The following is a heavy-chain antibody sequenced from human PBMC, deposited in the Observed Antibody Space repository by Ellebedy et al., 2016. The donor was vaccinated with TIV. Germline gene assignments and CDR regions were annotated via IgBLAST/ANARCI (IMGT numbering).Heavy chain of an antibody. J-gene: IGHJ6*02. CDR3: ARMPRAPTVTTYYYYYGMDV. CDR2: IDWDDDK. D-gene: IGHD4-17*01. V-gene: IGHV2-70*01. CDR1: GFSLSTSGMC. Sequence: SGPTLVXPTQTLTLTCTFSGFSLSTSGMCVSWIRQPPGKALEWLALIDWDDDKYYSTSLKTRLTISKDTSKNQVVLTMTNMDPVDTATYYCARMPRAPTVTTYYYYYGMDVWGQGTTVTVSS.